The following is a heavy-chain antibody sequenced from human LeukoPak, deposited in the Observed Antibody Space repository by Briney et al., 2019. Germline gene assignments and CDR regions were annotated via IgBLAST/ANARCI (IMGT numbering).Heavy chain of an antibody. Sequence: PSETLSLTCAVYGGSFSGYYWSWIRQPPGKGLEWIGEINHSGSTNYNPSLKSRVTISVDTSKNQFSLKLSSVTAADTAVYYCARWPQRRGWFDPWGQGTLVTVSS. J-gene: IGHJ5*02. CDR1: GGSFSGYY. CDR3: ARWPQRRGWFDP. D-gene: IGHD2-2*01. V-gene: IGHV4-34*01. CDR2: INHSGST.